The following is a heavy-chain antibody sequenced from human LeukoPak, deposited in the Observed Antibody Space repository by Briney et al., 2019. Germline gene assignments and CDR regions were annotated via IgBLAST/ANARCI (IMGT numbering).Heavy chain of an antibody. CDR3: ARGWRWLQSPNWFDP. CDR1: GYTFTGYY. Sequence: ASVKVSCKASGYTFTGYYMHWVRQAPGQGLEWMGWINPNSGGTNYAQKLQGRVTMTTDTSTSTAYMELRSLRSDDTAVYYCARGWRWLQSPNWFDPWGQGTLVTVSS. V-gene: IGHV1-2*02. J-gene: IGHJ5*02. CDR2: INPNSGGT. D-gene: IGHD5-24*01.